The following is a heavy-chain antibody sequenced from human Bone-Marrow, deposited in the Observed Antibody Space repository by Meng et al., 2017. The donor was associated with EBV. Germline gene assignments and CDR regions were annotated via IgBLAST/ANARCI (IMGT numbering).Heavy chain of an antibody. Sequence: VQVAQSGVEVKKTGYLVKDSCKASGGTFSSYAISWVRQAPGQGLEWMGGIIPIFGTANYAQKFQGRVTITADKSTSTAYMELSSLRSEDTAVYYCARDRHITMVQGKRGFDYWGQGTLVTVSS. V-gene: IGHV1-69*06. CDR3: ARDRHITMVQGKRGFDY. J-gene: IGHJ4*02. CDR1: GGTFSSYA. D-gene: IGHD3-10*01. CDR2: IIPIFGTA.